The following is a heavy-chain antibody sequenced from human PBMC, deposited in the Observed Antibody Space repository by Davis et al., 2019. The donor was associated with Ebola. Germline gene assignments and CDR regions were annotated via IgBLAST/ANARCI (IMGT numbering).Heavy chain of an antibody. D-gene: IGHD3-10*02. Sequence: GESLKISCAASGFTFSGSAMHWVRQASGKGLEWVGRIRSKANSYATAYAASVKGRFTISRDDSKNTAYLQMNSLKTEDTAAYYCTCSSDGMDVWGQGTTVTVSS. CDR3: TCSSDGMDV. J-gene: IGHJ6*02. CDR1: GFTFSGSA. CDR2: IRSKANSYAT. V-gene: IGHV3-73*01.